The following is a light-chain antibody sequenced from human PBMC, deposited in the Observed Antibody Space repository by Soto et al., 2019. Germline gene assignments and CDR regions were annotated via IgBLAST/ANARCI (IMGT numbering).Light chain of an antibody. V-gene: IGKV3-20*01. CDR3: QQYGRSPTA. J-gene: IGKJ1*01. Sequence: EIFLTQSPFTLSLSPVEIATLSCRDSQSVSSPYLAWYQQKPGQAPRLLIYGASSRATGIPDRFSGSGSGTDFTLTISRVEPEDFAVYYCQQYGRSPTAFGQGTKVDIK. CDR1: QSVSSPY. CDR2: GAS.